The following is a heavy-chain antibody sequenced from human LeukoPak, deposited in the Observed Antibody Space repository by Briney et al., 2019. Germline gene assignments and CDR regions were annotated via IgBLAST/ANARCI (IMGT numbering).Heavy chain of an antibody. V-gene: IGHV3-11*04. CDR2: ISGSGSII. Sequence: GGSLRLSCAASRFAFSDYYMSWIRQAPGKGLEWVSYISGSGSIIYYADSVKGRFTISRDNAKNSLYLQMNSLRAEDTAVYYCARLGPDMSASAGFCTSTSCYGIGYWGQGTLVTVSS. CDR1: RFAFSDYY. J-gene: IGHJ4*02. CDR3: ARLGPDMSASAGFCTSTSCYGIGY. D-gene: IGHD2-2*01.